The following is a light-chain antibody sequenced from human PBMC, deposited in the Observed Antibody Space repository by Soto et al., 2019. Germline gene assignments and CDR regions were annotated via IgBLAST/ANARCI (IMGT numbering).Light chain of an antibody. Sequence: PGERATLSCRASQSLITRYLAWYQQKPGQAPRLPIYGASSRATGIPDRFSGSGSGTDFTLTISRLEPEDFAVYSCQQYGTSPTFGQGTRLEIK. CDR3: QQYGTSPT. CDR1: QSLITRY. V-gene: IGKV3-20*01. CDR2: GAS. J-gene: IGKJ5*01.